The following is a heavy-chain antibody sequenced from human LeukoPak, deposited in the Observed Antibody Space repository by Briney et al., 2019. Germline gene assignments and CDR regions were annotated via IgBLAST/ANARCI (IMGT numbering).Heavy chain of an antibody. D-gene: IGHD3-10*01. CDR3: ATAYGSGTYPVGYYYYYGMDV. J-gene: IGHJ6*02. V-gene: IGHV1-24*01. Sequence: ASVKVSCKVSGYTLTELSMHWVRQAPGKGLEWMGGFDPEDGETIYAQKFQGRVTMTEDTSTDTAYMELSSLGSEDTAVYYCATAYGSGTYPVGYYYYYGMDVWGQGTTVTVSS. CDR1: GYTLTELS. CDR2: FDPEDGET.